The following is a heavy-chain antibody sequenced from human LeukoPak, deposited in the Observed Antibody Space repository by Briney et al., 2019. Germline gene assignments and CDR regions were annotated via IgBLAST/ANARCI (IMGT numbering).Heavy chain of an antibody. CDR2: ISSSGSTI. CDR1: GFTFSSYS. D-gene: IGHD3-10*01. J-gene: IGHJ1*01. V-gene: IGHV3-21*04. CDR3: ATRRTRYYGSGSYSGYFQH. Sequence: GGSLRLSCAASGFTFSSYSMNWVRQAPGKGLEWGSSISSSGSTIYYADSVKGRFTISRDNAKNSLYLQMNGLRAEDTAVYYCATRRTRYYGSGSYSGYFQHWGQGTLVTVSS.